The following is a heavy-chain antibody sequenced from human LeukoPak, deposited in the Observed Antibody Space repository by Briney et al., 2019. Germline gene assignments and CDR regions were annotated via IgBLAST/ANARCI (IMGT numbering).Heavy chain of an antibody. CDR3: VRLRRNNDRSGYYYYYDY. CDR2: ISVRSNYR. V-gene: IGHV3-21*01. D-gene: IGHD3-22*01. J-gene: IGHJ4*02. Sequence: GGSLRLSCAASGYTLSDFSVSWVRQAPGKGLEWVSSISVRSNYRYYADSVRGRFTISRDDARDSLFLQMNSLRAEDTAVYFCVRLRRNNDRSGYYYYYDYWGQGTLVTVSS. CDR1: GYTLSDFS.